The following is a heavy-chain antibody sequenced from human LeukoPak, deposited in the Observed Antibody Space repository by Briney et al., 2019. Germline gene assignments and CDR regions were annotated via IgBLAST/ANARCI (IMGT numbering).Heavy chain of an antibody. D-gene: IGHD1-26*01. J-gene: IGHJ4*02. CDR3: AKDPEWELDTRYYFDY. Sequence: PGGSLRLSCAASGFTFSSYAMSWVRQAPGKGLEWVSAISGSGGSTYYADSVKGRFTISRDNSKNTLYLQMNSLRAEDTAVYYCAKDPEWELDTRYYFDYWGQGTLVTVSS. V-gene: IGHV3-23*01. CDR1: GFTFSSYA. CDR2: ISGSGGST.